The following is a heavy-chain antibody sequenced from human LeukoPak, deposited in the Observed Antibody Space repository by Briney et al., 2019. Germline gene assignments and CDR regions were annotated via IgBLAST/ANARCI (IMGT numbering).Heavy chain of an antibody. CDR3: AKGMTTVTTSDSDY. J-gene: IGHJ4*02. CDR2: ISWNSGSI. Sequence: GGSLRLSCAASGFTFDDYAMHWVRQAPGKGLEWVSGISWNSGSIGYADSVKGRFTISRDNAKNSLYLQMNSLRAEDMALYYCAKGMTTVTTSDSDYWGQGTLVTVSS. D-gene: IGHD4-17*01. CDR1: GFTFDDYA. V-gene: IGHV3-9*03.